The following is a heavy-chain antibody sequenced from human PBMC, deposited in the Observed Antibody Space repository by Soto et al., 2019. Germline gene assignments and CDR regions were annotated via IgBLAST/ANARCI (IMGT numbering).Heavy chain of an antibody. Sequence: QLQLQESGSGLVKPSQTLSLTCAVSGGSISSGGYSWSWIRQPPRKGLELIGYIYHSESTDYNPSLKSRVTISVDRSKNKFSLKLSSLTAADTAVYYCARTPDIWGQGTMVTVSS. CDR1: GGSISSGGYS. J-gene: IGHJ3*02. V-gene: IGHV4-30-2*01. CDR3: ARTPDI. CDR2: IYHSEST.